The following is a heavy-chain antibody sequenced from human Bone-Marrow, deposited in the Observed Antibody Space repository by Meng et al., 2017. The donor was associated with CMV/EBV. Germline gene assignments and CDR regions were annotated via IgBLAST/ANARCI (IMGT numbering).Heavy chain of an antibody. D-gene: IGHD2-2*01. V-gene: IGHV4-39*07. CDR1: GGSISSGDYY. CDR3: ARPPYCTSTSCRSDYFDY. J-gene: IGHJ4*02. CDR2: INHGGST. Sequence: SETLSLTCTVSGGSISSGDYYWSWIRQPPGKGLEWIGEINHGGSTNYNPSLKSRVTISVNTSKNQFSLKLSSVTAADTAVYYCARPPYCTSTSCRSDYFDYWGQGTLVTVSS.